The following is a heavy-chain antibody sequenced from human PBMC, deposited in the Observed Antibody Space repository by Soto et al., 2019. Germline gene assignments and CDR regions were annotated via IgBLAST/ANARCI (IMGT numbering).Heavy chain of an antibody. D-gene: IGHD2-21*02. V-gene: IGHV3-30*04. CDR2: ISFDGSDK. Sequence: QEQLVESGGGVVQPGRSLRLSCAASGFTFSSFAMHWVRQAPGKGLEWVAVISFDGSDKYYADSVKGRFIISRDNSKNTLDLQMNSLRGEDTAVYYCATEYDFAHYGMDVWGQGTTVTVSS. CDR1: GFTFSSFA. J-gene: IGHJ6*02. CDR3: ATEYDFAHYGMDV.